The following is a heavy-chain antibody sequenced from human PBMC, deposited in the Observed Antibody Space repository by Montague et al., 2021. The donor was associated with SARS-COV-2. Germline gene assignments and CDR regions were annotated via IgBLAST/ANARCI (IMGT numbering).Heavy chain of an antibody. V-gene: IGHV3-48*03. Sequence: SLRLSCAASGFIFSSYEMNWVRQAPGKGLEWVSYISDSGDTKYYADSVKGRFTISRDNAKNSLYLQMSSLRAEDTAVYYCARAGEDYYYDSSGFLYWGQGILVNGSS. J-gene: IGHJ4*02. CDR3: ARAGEDYYYDSSGFLY. CDR1: GFIFSSYE. D-gene: IGHD3-22*01. CDR2: ISDSGDTK.